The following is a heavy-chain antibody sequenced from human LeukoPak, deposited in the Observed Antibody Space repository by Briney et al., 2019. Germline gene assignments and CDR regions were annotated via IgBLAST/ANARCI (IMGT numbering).Heavy chain of an antibody. V-gene: IGHV3-30-3*01. D-gene: IGHD5-12*01. CDR3: ARESTLNPDSGFFDS. Sequence: GGSLRLSCTASGFTFGDYAMSWVRQAPGKGLEWVSFISYDGSNTYYTDSVKGRFTISRDNSKNTLYLQMNSLRAEDTAVYYCARESTLNPDSGFFDSWGQGTLVTVSS. CDR2: ISYDGSNT. J-gene: IGHJ4*02. CDR1: GFTFGDYA.